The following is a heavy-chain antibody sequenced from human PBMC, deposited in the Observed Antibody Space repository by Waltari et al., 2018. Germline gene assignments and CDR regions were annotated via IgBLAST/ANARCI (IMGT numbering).Heavy chain of an antibody. CDR2: ISYDGSEK. D-gene: IGHD3-3*01. CDR1: GFIFNSHG. CDR3: ARDSAIRFLQWLPQSKWFDP. V-gene: IGHV3-33*05. J-gene: IGHJ5*02. Sequence: VQLVESGGGVVQPGRSLRLSCAASGFIFNSHGIHWIRQGPGRGLEWVSFISYDGSEKQYADSVNGRFTIYRDNSNNTVSLQMNSLRDDDTSFYYCARDSAIRFLQWLPQSKWFDPWGQGTLVIVSS.